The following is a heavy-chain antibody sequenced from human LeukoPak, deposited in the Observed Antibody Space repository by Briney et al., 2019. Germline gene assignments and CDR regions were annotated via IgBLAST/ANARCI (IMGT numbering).Heavy chain of an antibody. CDR3: ASFYGYRRKDWFDP. V-gene: IGHV3-48*02. D-gene: IGHD3-16*02. CDR2: ISSSSTI. CDR1: GFTFSSYS. J-gene: IGHJ5*02. Sequence: PGGSLRLSCAASGFTFSSYSMTWVRQAPGKGLEWVSYISSSSTIYYADSVKGRFTISRDNAKNSLYLQMNSLRDEDTAVYYCASFYGYRRKDWFDPWGQGTLVTVSS.